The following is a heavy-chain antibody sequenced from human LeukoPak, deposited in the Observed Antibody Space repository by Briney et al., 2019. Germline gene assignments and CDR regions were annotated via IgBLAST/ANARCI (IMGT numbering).Heavy chain of an antibody. J-gene: IGHJ4*02. CDR1: GYTFTSYG. CDR2: ISAYNGNT. D-gene: IGHD6-6*01. CDR3: ARERYSSSSLNHFDY. V-gene: IGHV1-18*01. Sequence: ASVKVSCKASGYTFTSYGISWVRQAPGQGLEWMGWISAYNGNTNYAQKLQGRVTMTTDTSTSTAYMELRSLRSDDTAVYYCARERYSSSSLNHFDYWGQGTLSPSPQ.